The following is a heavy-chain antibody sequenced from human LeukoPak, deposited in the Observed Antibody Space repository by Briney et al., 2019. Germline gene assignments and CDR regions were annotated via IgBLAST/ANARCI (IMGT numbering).Heavy chain of an antibody. D-gene: IGHD6-6*01. J-gene: IGHJ4*02. CDR1: GGSISSYY. CDR3: ARGVRVGFSSYYFDY. Sequence: SETLSLTCTVSGGSISSYYWSWIRQPPGKGLEWIGYIYYSGSTNYNPSLKSRVTISVDTSKNQFSLKLSSVTAADTAVYYCARGVRVGFSSYYFDYWGQGTLVTVSS. V-gene: IGHV4-59*08. CDR2: IYYSGST.